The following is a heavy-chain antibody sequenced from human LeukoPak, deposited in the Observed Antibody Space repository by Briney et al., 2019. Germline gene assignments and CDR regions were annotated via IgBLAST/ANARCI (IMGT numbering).Heavy chain of an antibody. D-gene: IGHD6-13*01. CDR1: GGPISSGGYY. Sequence: SQTLSLTCTVSGGPISSGGYYWSWIRQHPGKGLEWIGYIYYSGSTYYNPSLKSRVTISVDTSKNQFSLKLSSVTAADTAVYYCARVGSSSWYDRSANWFDPWGQGTLVTVSS. CDR2: IYYSGST. V-gene: IGHV4-31*03. CDR3: ARVGSSSWYDRSANWFDP. J-gene: IGHJ5*02.